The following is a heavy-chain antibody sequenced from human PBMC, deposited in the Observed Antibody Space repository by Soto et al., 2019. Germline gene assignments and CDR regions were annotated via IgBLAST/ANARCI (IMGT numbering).Heavy chain of an antibody. CDR3: ARHGGSYSFDY. CDR2: NSYSGST. CDR1: GGSTSSYY. V-gene: IGHV4-59*08. Sequence: QVQLQESGPGLVKPSETLSLTCTVTGGSTSSYYWSWLRQPPGKGLEWIGYNSYSGSTDYNPSLKSRVTISVATSKHQFSLKLSSATAADTAVYYCARHGGSYSFDYWGQGTLVTVSS. D-gene: IGHD1-26*01. J-gene: IGHJ4*02.